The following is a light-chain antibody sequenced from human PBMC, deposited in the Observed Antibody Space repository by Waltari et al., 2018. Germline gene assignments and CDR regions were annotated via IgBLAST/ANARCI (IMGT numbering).Light chain of an antibody. V-gene: IGKV3-20*01. CDR1: QSASRTT. CDR3: QNYGTLPAT. Sequence: EIELTQPSGTLSLSPGETATLTGRASQSASRTTAWYQQKPGQAPRLLIYDASSRATGIPDRFSGSGSGTDFSLTISRLEPEDVAVYYCQNYGTLPATFGQGTKVEVK. J-gene: IGKJ1*01. CDR2: DAS.